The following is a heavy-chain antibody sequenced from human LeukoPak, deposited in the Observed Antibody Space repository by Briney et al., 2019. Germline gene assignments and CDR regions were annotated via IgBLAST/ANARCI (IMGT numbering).Heavy chain of an antibody. D-gene: IGHD1-26*01. CDR2: ISSSGGTT. J-gene: IGHJ4*02. V-gene: IGHV3-11*01. CDR1: GFTFSDYY. Sequence: GGSLRLSCAASGFTFSDYYMTWIRQAPGKGLEWVSYISSSGGTTHYADTVKGRFTISRNNAKNSLFVQMSNLRAEDTAVYYCAKAGGSHTWGQGTLVTVSS. CDR3: AKAGGSHT.